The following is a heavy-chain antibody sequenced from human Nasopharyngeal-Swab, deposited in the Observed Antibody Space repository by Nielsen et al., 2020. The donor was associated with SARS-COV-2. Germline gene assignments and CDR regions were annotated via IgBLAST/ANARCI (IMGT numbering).Heavy chain of an antibody. CDR1: GYSFTSYW. J-gene: IGHJ4*02. Sequence: GGSLRLSCKGSGYSFTSYWIGWVRQMPGKGLEWMGIIYPGDSDTRYSPSFQGQVTISADKSISTAYLQWSSLKASDTAMYYCARLVWTTVTTTYFDYWGQGTLVTVSS. V-gene: IGHV5-51*01. CDR2: IYPGDSDT. D-gene: IGHD4-17*01. CDR3: ARLVWTTVTTTYFDY.